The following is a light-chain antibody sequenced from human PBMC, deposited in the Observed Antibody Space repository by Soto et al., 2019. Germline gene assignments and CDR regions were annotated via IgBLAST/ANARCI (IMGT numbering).Light chain of an antibody. CDR1: QSISTY. Sequence: DIQMTQSPSSLPASVGDRVTLTCRASQSISTYLNWYQQKPGKDPKLLIYAASSLQSGVPSRLSGSGSGTDCTLTISSLQPEDFAPYYCQQSYTIPYTFGQRTKLEIK. V-gene: IGKV1-39*01. CDR3: QQSYTIPYT. J-gene: IGKJ2*01. CDR2: AAS.